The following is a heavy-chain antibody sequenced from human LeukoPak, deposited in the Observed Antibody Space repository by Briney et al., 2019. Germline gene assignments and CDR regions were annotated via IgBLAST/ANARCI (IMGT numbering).Heavy chain of an antibody. D-gene: IGHD3-22*01. V-gene: IGHV3-11*01. J-gene: IGHJ4*02. CDR1: GFTFSDFY. CDR3: ARSADRSGYFREITLYYFDY. CDR2: ISNRGSTI. Sequence: GGSLRLSCAASGFTFSDFYMTWLRQAPGKGLEWVSYISNRGSTIHYADSVRGRFTISRDNAKKSLYLQMNSLRAEDAAVYYCARSADRSGYFREITLYYFDYWGQGTLVTVSS.